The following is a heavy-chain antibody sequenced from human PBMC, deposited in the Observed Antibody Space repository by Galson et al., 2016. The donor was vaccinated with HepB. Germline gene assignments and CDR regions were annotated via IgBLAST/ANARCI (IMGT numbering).Heavy chain of an antibody. D-gene: IGHD5-24*01. CDR2: IESYSKII. CDR1: GFTFKKYG. J-gene: IGHJ4*02. Sequence: SLRLSCAASGFTFKKYGFNWVRLTPGKGLEWLSYIESYSKIIRYTESVRGRFTVSRDNAKSSVYLQLSGLRVEDTAIYYCARDGPNYNYDVWGQGTLVTASS. V-gene: IGHV3-48*04. CDR3: ARDGPNYNYDV.